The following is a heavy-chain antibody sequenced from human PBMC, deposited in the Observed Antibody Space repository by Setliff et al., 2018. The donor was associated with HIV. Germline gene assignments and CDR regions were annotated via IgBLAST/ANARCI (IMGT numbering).Heavy chain of an antibody. D-gene: IGHD3-16*02. V-gene: IGHV4-59*12. CDR3: ARESRYREGDHGFDI. CDR1: RGSISTYY. CDR2: IYYSGST. J-gene: IGHJ3*02. Sequence: PSETLSLTCTVSRGSISTYYWSWIRQPPGKGLEWIGYIYYSGSTNYNPSLKSRVTISLDTSKNQFSLNLSSVSAADTALYYCARESRYREGDHGFDIWGQGTMVTVSS.